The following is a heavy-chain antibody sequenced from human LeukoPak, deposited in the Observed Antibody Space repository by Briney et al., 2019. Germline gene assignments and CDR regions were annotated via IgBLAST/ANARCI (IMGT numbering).Heavy chain of an antibody. CDR1: GGTLSSYA. CDR3: ARDWLPPRDGYNLFGWFDP. Sequence: SVKVSCKASGGTLSSYAISWVRQAPGQGLEWMGGIIPIFGSANYAQKFQGRVTITADESTSTAHMELSSLRSEDTAVYYCARDWLPPRDGYNLFGWFDPWGQGTLVTVSS. D-gene: IGHD5-24*01. CDR2: IIPIFGSA. J-gene: IGHJ5*02. V-gene: IGHV1-69*13.